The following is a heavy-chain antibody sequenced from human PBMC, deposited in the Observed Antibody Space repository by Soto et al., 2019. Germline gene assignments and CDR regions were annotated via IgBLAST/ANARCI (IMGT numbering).Heavy chain of an antibody. J-gene: IGHJ3*02. D-gene: IGHD2-2*01. V-gene: IGHV1-8*01. CDR2: MNPNSGNT. CDR1: GYTFTSYD. CDR3: ARGQYCSSTSCYSAAFDI. Sequence: QVQLVQSGAEVKKPGASVKVSCKASGYTFTSYDINWVRQATGQGLEWMGWMNPNSGNTGYAQKFQGRVTMTRNTSISTAYMELSRLRSEDTAVYYCARGQYCSSTSCYSAAFDIWGQGTMVTVSS.